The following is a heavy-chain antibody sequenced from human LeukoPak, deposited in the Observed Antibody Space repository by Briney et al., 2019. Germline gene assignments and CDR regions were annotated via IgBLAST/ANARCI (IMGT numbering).Heavy chain of an antibody. CDR2: ISAYNGNT. V-gene: IGHV1-18*01. CDR3: ARSSSSWYIGWFDP. CDR1: GYTFTSYG. D-gene: IGHD6-13*01. J-gene: IGHJ5*02. Sequence: ASVKVSCKASGYTFTSYGISWVRQAPGQGLEWMGWISAYNGNTIYAQKLQGRVTMTTDTSTSTAYIELRSLRSDDTAVYYSARSSSSWYIGWFDPWGEGTLVTVSS.